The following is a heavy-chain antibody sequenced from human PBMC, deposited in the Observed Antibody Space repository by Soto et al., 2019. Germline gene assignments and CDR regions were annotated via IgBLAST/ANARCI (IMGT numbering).Heavy chain of an antibody. Sequence: QVQLVQSGAEVKKPGSSVKVSCKASGGTFSSYAISWVRQAPGQGLEWMGGIIPIFGTANYAQKFQGRVTITADEYKSTAYMELSSLRSEDTAVYYCARRGGSCHIWCNWFDPWGQGTLVTVSS. CDR1: GGTFSSYA. V-gene: IGHV1-69*01. D-gene: IGHD2-15*01. CDR2: IIPIFGTA. J-gene: IGHJ5*02. CDR3: ARRGGSCHIWCNWFDP.